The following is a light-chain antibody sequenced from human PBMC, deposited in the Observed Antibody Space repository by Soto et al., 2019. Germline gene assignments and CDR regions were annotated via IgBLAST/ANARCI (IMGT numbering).Light chain of an antibody. V-gene: IGKV1-39*01. CDR1: QSISNY. J-gene: IGKJ4*01. CDR3: QQSYGTPLA. CDR2: AAS. Sequence: DMEMTQSPSSLSASVGDRVTITCRASQSISNYLNWYQHKPGKVPKLLIYAASSLQSGVPTSFSGSGSGTDFTLTINSLQPEDFATYYGQQSYGTPLAFGGGTKIEIK.